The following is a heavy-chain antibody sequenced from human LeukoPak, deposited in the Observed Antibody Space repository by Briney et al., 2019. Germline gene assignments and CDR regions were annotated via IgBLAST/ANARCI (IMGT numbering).Heavy chain of an antibody. CDR2: IYPGDSDT. V-gene: IGHV5-51*01. CDR3: ASYYYDDSDYTSPYY. J-gene: IGHJ4*02. D-gene: IGHD3-22*01. CDR1: GYSFTSYW. Sequence: GESLKISCKGSGYSFTSYWIGWVRQMPGKGLEWMGIIYPGDSDTRYSPSFQGQVTMSADKSINTAYLQWSSLKASDTAMYYCASYYYDDSDYTSPYYWGQGTLVTVSS.